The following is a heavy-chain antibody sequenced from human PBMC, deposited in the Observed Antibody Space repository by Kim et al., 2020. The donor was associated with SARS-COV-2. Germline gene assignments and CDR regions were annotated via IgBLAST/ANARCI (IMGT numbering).Heavy chain of an antibody. Sequence: GGSLRLSCAASGFTFSSYAMSWVRQAPGKGLEWVSAISGSGGSTYYADSVKGRFTISRDNSKNTLYLQMNSLRAEDTAVYYCAKRPRAYCGGDCYFDYWGQGTLVTVSS. CDR2: ISGSGGST. J-gene: IGHJ4*02. CDR1: GFTFSSYA. V-gene: IGHV3-23*01. CDR3: AKRPRAYCGGDCYFDY. D-gene: IGHD2-21*02.